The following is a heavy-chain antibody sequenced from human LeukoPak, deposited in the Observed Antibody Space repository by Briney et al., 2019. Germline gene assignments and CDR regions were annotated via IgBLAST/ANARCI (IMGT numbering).Heavy chain of an antibody. CDR1: GFAFSNYG. CDR2: IKQDGSEK. CDR3: AGQGVPDY. D-gene: IGHD3-10*01. Sequence: PGGSLRLSCVASGFAFSNYGMHWVRQAPGKGLEWVANIKQDGSEKNYLDSVKGRFTISRDNAKNSLYLQMNSLRAEDTAVYYCAGQGVPDYWGQGTLVTVSS. J-gene: IGHJ4*02. V-gene: IGHV3-7*01.